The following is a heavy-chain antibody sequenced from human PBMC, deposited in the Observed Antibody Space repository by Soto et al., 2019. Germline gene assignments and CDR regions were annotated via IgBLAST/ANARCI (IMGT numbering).Heavy chain of an antibody. CDR1: GGSISSYY. V-gene: IGHV4-59*08. D-gene: IGHD2-2*01. J-gene: IGHJ5*02. CDR2: IYYSGST. Sequence: SETLSLTCTVSGGSISSYYWSWIRQPPGKGLEWIGYIYYSGSTNYNPSLKSRVTISVDTSKNQFSLKVSSVTAADTAVYYCARLHCISHNCDPLDPWGQGTLVTVS. CDR3: ARLHCISHNCDPLDP.